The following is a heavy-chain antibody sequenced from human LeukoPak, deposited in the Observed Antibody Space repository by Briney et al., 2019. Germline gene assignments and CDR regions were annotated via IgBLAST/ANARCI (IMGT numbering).Heavy chain of an antibody. CDR3: ATSLRNYYYMDV. J-gene: IGHJ6*03. CDR2: ISSGSSFI. Sequence: GGSLRLSCAASGFTFSSYNMNCVRQAPGKGLEWVSSISSGSSFIYYADSVKGRFTISRDNAKNSLYLQMNSLRAEDTAVYYCATSLRNYYYMDVWGKGTTVTVSS. V-gene: IGHV3-21*01. CDR1: GFTFSSYN.